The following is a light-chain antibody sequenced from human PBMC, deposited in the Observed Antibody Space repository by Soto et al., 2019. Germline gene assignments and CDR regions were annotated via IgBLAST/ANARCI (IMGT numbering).Light chain of an antibody. CDR2: GAS. J-gene: IGKJ1*01. Sequence: EIVLTQSPGTLSLSPGERATLSCRASQSISSSYLVWYQQKPGQPPRLLIYGASSRATGIPDRFSGSGSGTDLTLTISRLEPADSAVYYCLRYGSAARTFGQGTKVEIQ. V-gene: IGKV3-20*01. CDR1: QSISSSY. CDR3: LRYGSAART.